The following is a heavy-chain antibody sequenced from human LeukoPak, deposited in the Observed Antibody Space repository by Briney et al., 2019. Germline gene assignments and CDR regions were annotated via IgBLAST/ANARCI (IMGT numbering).Heavy chain of an antibody. V-gene: IGHV3-21*01. CDR3: PRKGAGYSGYGIDY. CDR1: GFTFSSYS. Sequence: GGSLRLSCAASGFTFSSYSMNWVRQAPGKGLEWVSSISSSSSYIYYADSVKGRFTISRDDAKNSLYLQMNSLRAEDTAVYYCPRKGAGYSGYGIDYWGQGTLVTVSS. CDR2: ISSSSSYI. J-gene: IGHJ4*02. D-gene: IGHD5-12*01.